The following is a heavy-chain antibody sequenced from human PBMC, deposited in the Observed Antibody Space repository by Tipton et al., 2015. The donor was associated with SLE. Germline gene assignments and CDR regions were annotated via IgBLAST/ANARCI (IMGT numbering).Heavy chain of an antibody. V-gene: IGHV4-38-2*02. CDR1: GYSIRNGYY. J-gene: IGHJ4*02. CDR3: AREYSGYDYRTFDH. CDR2: IHHGGIT. Sequence: TLSLTCNVSGYSIRNGYYWGWIRQAPGKGLEWTGTIHHGGITYYNPSLKSRVTISVDTSKNQFSLKLRSVTAADTAVYYCAREYSGYDYRTFDHWGQGTLVTVSS. D-gene: IGHD5-12*01.